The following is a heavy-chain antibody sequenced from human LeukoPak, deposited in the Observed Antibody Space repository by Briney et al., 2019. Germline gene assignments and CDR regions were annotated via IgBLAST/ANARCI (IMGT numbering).Heavy chain of an antibody. Sequence: SVKVSRKASGGTFSSYAISWVRQAPGQGLEWMGGIIPIFGTANYAQKFQGRVTITADESTSTAYMELSSLRSEDTAVYYCARGGGIAAAGNYYYYYMDVWGEGTTVTVSS. CDR1: GGTFSSYA. CDR3: ARGGGIAAAGNYYYYYMDV. J-gene: IGHJ6*03. D-gene: IGHD6-13*01. CDR2: IIPIFGTA. V-gene: IGHV1-69*13.